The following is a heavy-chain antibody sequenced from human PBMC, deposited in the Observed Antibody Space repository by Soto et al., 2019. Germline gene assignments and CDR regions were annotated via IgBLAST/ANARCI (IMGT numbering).Heavy chain of an antibody. CDR1: GFTFSSYA. Sequence: GSLRLSCAASGFTFSSYAMSWVRQAPGKGLEWVSAISGSGGSTYYADSVKGRFTISRDNSKNTLYLQMNSLRAEDTAVYYCAKDVLVVAATQYFDYWGQGTLVTVPQ. J-gene: IGHJ4*02. CDR2: ISGSGGST. D-gene: IGHD2-15*01. CDR3: AKDVLVVAATQYFDY. V-gene: IGHV3-23*01.